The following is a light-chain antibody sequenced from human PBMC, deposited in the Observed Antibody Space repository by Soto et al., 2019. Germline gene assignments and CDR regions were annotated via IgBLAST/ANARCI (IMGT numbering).Light chain of an antibody. J-gene: IGKJ4*01. CDR3: QQYGNVPLT. Sequence: DIQMTQSPSSLSASVGDRVTITCRASQSISSYLNWYQQKPGKAPKLLIYAASSLQSGVPSRFSGSGSGTDFTLTISSLQPEDVATYFCQQYGNVPLTFGGGTKVDIK. CDR2: AAS. V-gene: IGKV1-39*01. CDR1: QSISSY.